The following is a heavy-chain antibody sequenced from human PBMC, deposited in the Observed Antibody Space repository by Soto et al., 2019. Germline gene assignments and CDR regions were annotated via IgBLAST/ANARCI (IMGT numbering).Heavy chain of an antibody. V-gene: IGHV1-3*01. CDR1: GYTFTSYA. D-gene: IGHD6-19*01. CDR2: INAGNGNT. CDR3: ARDSAPSIAVDGITRRYGMDV. J-gene: IGHJ6*02. Sequence: QVQLVQSGAEVKKPGASVKVSCKASGYTFTSYAMHCVLQAPRQRLDGMGWINAGNGNTKYSQKFQGRVTITRATSASTAYMELSSLRSEETAVYYFARDSAPSIAVDGITRRYGMDVWGRGTTVTVSS.